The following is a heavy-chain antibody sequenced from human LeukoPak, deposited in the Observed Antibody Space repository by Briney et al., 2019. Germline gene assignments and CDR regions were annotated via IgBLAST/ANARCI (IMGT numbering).Heavy chain of an antibody. CDR2: IYPRGST. CDR3: ARFSPRAMGNYFDF. J-gene: IGHJ4*02. CDR1: GGSISSGSYS. V-gene: IGHV4-30-2*01. Sequence: VKPSETLSLTCAVSGGSISSGSYSWSWIRQPPGKGLEWIGYIYPRGSTYYNPSLKSRVTMSLDRSANQFSLNLSSVTAADAAVYYCARFSPRAMGNYFDFWGQGTLVTVSS. D-gene: IGHD7-27*01.